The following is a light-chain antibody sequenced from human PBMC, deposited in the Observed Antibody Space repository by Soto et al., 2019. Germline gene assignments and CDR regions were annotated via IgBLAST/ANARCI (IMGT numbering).Light chain of an antibody. CDR1: QSVTSGY. J-gene: IGKJ2*01. CDR3: HNYGSGRYT. Sequence: DIVLTQSPGSLSLSPGERATLSCSSRQSVTSGYFAWYQQKPGQPPRLLIYGASSRATGIPDWFSGSGAGTDFTITSSRPEPEDAAVYLCHNYGSGRYTFGQGTKLEIK. CDR2: GAS. V-gene: IGKV3-20*01.